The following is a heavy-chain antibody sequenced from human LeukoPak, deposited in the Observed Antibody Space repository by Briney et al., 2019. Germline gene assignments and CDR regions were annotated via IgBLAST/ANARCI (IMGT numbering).Heavy chain of an antibody. D-gene: IGHD3-10*01. J-gene: IGHJ4*02. V-gene: IGHV4-34*01. CDR1: GGSFSGYY. CDR3: ARVTRRRTTGEMFGRYFDF. Sequence: SETLSLTCAVYGGSFSGYYWSWIRQPPGKGLEWMGEINHSGSTNYNPSLKSRVTISVDTSKNQFSLTLSSVTAADTAMYYCARVTRRRTTGEMFGRYFDFWAQGTLVTVSS. CDR2: INHSGST.